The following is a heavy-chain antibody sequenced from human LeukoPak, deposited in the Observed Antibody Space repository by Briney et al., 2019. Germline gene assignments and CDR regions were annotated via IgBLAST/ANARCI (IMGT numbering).Heavy chain of an antibody. CDR1: GYTFTGYY. D-gene: IGHD2-2*03. Sequence: ASVKVSCKASGYTFTGYYMHWVRQAPGQGLEWMGIINPSGGSTSYAQKFQGRVTMTRDMSTSTVYMELSSLRSEDTAVYYCAVGYCSSTSCFWFDPWGQGTLVTVSS. V-gene: IGHV1-46*01. CDR3: AVGYCSSTSCFWFDP. J-gene: IGHJ5*02. CDR2: INPSGGST.